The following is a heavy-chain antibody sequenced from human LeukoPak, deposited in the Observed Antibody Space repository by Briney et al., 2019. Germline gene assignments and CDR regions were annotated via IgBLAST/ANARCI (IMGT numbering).Heavy chain of an antibody. J-gene: IGHJ4*02. CDR3: ARTSGSYYVPPDY. CDR1: GFTFSNYA. D-gene: IGHD1-26*01. V-gene: IGHV3-23*01. CDR2: ISGSGGGT. Sequence: GGSLRLSCAASGFTFSNYAMTWVRQAPGKGLEWVSAISGSGGGTYHVDSVKGRFTISRDNSKNTMYLQMNSLRAEDTAVYYCARTSGSYYVPPDYWGQGTLVTVSS.